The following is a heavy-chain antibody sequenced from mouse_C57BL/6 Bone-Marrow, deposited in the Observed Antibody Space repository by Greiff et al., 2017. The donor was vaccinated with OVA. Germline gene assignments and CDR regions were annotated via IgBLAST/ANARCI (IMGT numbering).Heavy chain of an antibody. CDR2: ISSGSSTV. CDR3: ARFLPRAY. V-gene: IGHV5-17*01. Sequence: EVQLVESGGGLVKPGGSLKLSCAASGFTFSDYGMHWVRQAPEKGLAWVAYISSGSSTVYYADTVTGRFTISRDNAKNTLFLQMTSLGSEDTAMYYCARFLPRAYWGQGTLVTASA. J-gene: IGHJ3*01. D-gene: IGHD3-1*01. CDR1: GFTFSDYG.